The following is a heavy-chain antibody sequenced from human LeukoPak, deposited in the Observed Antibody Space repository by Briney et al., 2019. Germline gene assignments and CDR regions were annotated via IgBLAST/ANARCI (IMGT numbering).Heavy chain of an antibody. J-gene: IGHJ6*03. V-gene: IGHV1-8*03. Sequence: ASVKVSCKASGYTFSNYDINWVRQATGQGLEWMGWMNPNSGNTGYAQKFQGRVTITRNTSISTAYMELSSLRSEDTAVYYCARAASGYYYYYYMDVWSKGTTVTVSS. CDR3: ARAASGYYYYYYMDV. CDR1: GYTFSNYD. CDR2: MNPNSGNT. D-gene: IGHD3-3*01.